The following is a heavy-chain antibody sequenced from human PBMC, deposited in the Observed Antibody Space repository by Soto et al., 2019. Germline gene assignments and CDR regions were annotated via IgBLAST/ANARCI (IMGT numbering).Heavy chain of an antibody. CDR1: GGSISSYY. CDR3: ARGGGYSGYGPPFDY. D-gene: IGHD5-12*01. CDR2: IYYSGST. Sequence: QVQLQESGPGLVKPSETLSLTCTVSGGSISSYYWSWIRQPPGKGLEWIGYIYYSGSTNYNPSLKSRVTMSVVTSKNQFSLKLSSVTAADTAVYYCARGGGYSGYGPPFDYWGQGTLVTVSS. J-gene: IGHJ4*02. V-gene: IGHV4-59*01.